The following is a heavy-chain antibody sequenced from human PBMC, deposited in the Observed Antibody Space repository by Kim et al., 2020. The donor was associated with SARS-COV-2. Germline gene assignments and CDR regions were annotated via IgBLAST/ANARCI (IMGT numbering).Heavy chain of an antibody. Sequence: ASVKVSCKASGYTFTSYGISWVRQAPGQGLEWMGWISAYNGNTNYAQKLQGRVTMTTDTSTSTAYMELRSLRSDDTAVYYCARSLLSSSWYTDKQLVPPRPGLWYFDLWGRGTLVTVSS. CDR1: GYTFTSYG. V-gene: IGHV1-18*04. D-gene: IGHD6-13*01. J-gene: IGHJ2*01. CDR2: ISAYNGNT. CDR3: ARSLLSSSWYTDKQLVPPRPGLWYFDL.